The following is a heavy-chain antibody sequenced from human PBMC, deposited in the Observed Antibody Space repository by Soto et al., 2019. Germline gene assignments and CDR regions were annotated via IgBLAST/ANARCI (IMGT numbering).Heavy chain of an antibody. CDR1: GYTFTSYG. CDR3: ARTKDDFWSGYHRL. V-gene: IGHV1-18*01. J-gene: IGHJ1*01. CDR2: ISAYNGNT. D-gene: IGHD3-3*01. Sequence: ASVKVSCKASGYTFTSYGISWVRQAPGQGLEWMGWISAYNGNTNYAQKLQGRVTMTTDTSTSTAYMELRSLRSDDTAVYYCARTKDDFWSGYHRLWGQGTLVTVSS.